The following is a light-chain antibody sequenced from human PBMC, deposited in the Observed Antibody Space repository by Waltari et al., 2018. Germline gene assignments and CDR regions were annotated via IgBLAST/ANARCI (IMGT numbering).Light chain of an antibody. CDR1: QSVTNS. J-gene: IGKJ1*01. Sequence: EVVLTQSPDTLSLSPGERVTLSCTASQSVTNSLAWYQHKPGQAPRLLIYDASKRATGIPARFSGTGSATDFTLTISSLEPDDFAVYYCQHRGNWPSPSWTFGQGTKVEIK. CDR3: QHRGNWPSPSWT. V-gene: IGKV3-11*01. CDR2: DAS.